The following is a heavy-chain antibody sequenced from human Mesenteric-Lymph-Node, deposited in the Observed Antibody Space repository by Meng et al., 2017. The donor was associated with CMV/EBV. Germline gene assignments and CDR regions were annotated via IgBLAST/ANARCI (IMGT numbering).Heavy chain of an antibody. CDR3: ARGGLAYYDFRSGSLGGFGMDV. CDR2: MSYDGSDK. CDR1: GFTFGDYA. J-gene: IGHJ6*02. D-gene: IGHD3-3*01. V-gene: IGHV3-30*04. Sequence: GGSLRLSCTASGFTFGDYAMTWVRQAPGKGLEWVAFMSYDGSDKYYADSVKGRFTISRDNSRNTLYMQINSLRDEDTAVYYCARGGLAYYDFRSGSLGGFGMDVWGQGTTVTVSS.